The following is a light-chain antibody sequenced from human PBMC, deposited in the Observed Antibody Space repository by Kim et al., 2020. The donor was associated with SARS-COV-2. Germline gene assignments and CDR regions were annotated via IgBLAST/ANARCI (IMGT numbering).Light chain of an antibody. J-gene: IGKJ2*01. CDR1: QSISGTY. CDR2: GAS. CDR3: QQYCGSPYN. Sequence: EIVLTQSPGTLSLSPGERGTLSCRASQSISGTYLAWYQQKPGQAPRLLIYGASSRATGIPDRFSGSGSGTDFTLTISRLEPEDVAMYYCQQYCGSPYNFGQGTKLEI. V-gene: IGKV3-20*01.